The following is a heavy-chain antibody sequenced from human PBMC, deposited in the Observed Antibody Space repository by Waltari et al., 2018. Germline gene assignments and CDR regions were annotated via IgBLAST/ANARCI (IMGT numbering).Heavy chain of an antibody. J-gene: IGHJ6*03. CDR1: GYIFTDHY. V-gene: IGHV1-2*02. D-gene: IGHD3-9*01. CDR3: AKNRYLDDNHYIDV. Sequence: QVQLLQSGAAVMNIGASVTVPCKSSGYIFTDHYIPWVRQAPGQGLEWMGSIDTNSGGTRFAQKFQGRVTMTRDTSITTVYMELKTLRSDDTAIYFCAKNRYLDDNHYIDVWGKGTTVTVSS. CDR2: IDTNSGGT.